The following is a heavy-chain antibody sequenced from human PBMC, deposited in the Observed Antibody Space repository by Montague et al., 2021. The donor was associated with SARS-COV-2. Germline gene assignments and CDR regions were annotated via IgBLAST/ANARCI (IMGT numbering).Heavy chain of an antibody. V-gene: IGHV4-39*01. Sequence: SETLSLTYSVSGASRTNSRYYWGWIRQPPGKGLEWIGTIYYSGSASYNPSVKSRVTISVDTSKDQFSLKLNSVTATDTAVYYCARLESTRGVIIRGAFHIWGQGTRVTVSS. J-gene: IGHJ3*02. D-gene: IGHD3-10*01. CDR1: GASRTNSRYY. CDR2: IYYSGSA. CDR3: ARLESTRGVIIRGAFHI.